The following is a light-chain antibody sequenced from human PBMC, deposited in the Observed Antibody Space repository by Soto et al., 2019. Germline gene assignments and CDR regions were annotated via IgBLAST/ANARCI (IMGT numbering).Light chain of an antibody. J-gene: IGKJ4*01. CDR1: QDISTS. Sequence: IQLTHSPSFLSASVGDRVTVSCXASQDISTSLAWFQQKAGKVPQLLVYPASTLQDGVPSRFSGSGSGTDLTLTVSGLQTEDVAIYYCHQYFRSPLTFGGGTKVDI. V-gene: IGKV1-9*01. CDR2: PAS. CDR3: HQYFRSPLT.